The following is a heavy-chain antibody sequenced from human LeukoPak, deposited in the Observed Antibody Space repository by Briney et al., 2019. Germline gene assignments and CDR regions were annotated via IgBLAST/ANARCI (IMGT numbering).Heavy chain of an antibody. CDR2: IYYSGST. CDR3: ARHHAGLYCSSTSCLNWFDP. Sequence: PSETLSLTCTVSGGSISSSSYYWGWIRQPPGKGLEWIGSIYYSGSTYYTPSLNSLVTISVDTSKTQFSLKLSSVTAADTAVYYCARHHAGLYCSSTSCLNWFDPWGQGTLVTVSS. J-gene: IGHJ5*02. V-gene: IGHV4-39*01. CDR1: GGSISSSSYY. D-gene: IGHD2-2*01.